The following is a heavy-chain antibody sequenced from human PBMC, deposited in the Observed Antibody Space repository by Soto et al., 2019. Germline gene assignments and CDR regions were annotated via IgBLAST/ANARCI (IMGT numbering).Heavy chain of an antibody. Sequence: SVKVSSKSSGGTFSSYAISCVRQSPGQGLEWMGGIIPIFGTANYAQKFQGRVTITADESTSTAYMELSSLRSEDTAVYYCARDRPLTVTTSNWFDPWGQGTLVTVSS. CDR1: GGTFSSYA. CDR2: IIPIFGTA. CDR3: ARDRPLTVTTSNWFDP. V-gene: IGHV1-69*13. J-gene: IGHJ5*02. D-gene: IGHD4-17*01.